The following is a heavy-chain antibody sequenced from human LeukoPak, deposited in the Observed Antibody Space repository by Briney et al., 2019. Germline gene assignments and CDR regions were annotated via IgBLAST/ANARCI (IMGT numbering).Heavy chain of an antibody. CDR3: ARGYSSGRYGGYFQH. CDR2: IKPSGGST. V-gene: IGHV1-46*01. D-gene: IGHD6-19*01. J-gene: IGHJ1*01. CDR1: GYTLTGYY. Sequence: ASLNVSSKASGYTLTGYYMHCVRQTPEQGLEWMGIIKPSGGSTSYAQKFQGRVTMTRDTSASTVYMELSSLRSEDTAVYYCARGYSSGRYGGYFQHWGQGTLVTVSS.